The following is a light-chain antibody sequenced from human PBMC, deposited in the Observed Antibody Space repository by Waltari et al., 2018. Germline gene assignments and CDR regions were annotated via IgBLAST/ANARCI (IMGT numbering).Light chain of an antibody. CDR1: QSVGRS. J-gene: IGKJ1*01. CDR3: QHYVRLPAT. Sequence: EIVLAPSPGTLPLSPGEGFTLSCRASQSVGRSLAWYQQKPGQAPRLLIYGASSRATGIPDRFSGGGSGTDFSLTISRLEPEDFAVYYCQHYVRLPATFGQGTKVEIK. V-gene: IGKV3-20*01. CDR2: GAS.